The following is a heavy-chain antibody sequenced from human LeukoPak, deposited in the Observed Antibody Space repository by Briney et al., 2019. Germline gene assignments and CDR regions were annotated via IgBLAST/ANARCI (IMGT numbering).Heavy chain of an antibody. CDR2: INPNSGNT. Sequence: GASVKVSCKASGYTFTGYYMHWVRQAPGQGLEWMGWINPNSGNTNYAQKLQGRVTMTTDTSTSTAYMELRSLRSDDTAVYYCAREGDSSGTWGQGTLVTVSS. V-gene: IGHV1-18*01. CDR3: AREGDSSGT. J-gene: IGHJ5*02. CDR1: GYTFTGYY. D-gene: IGHD6-19*01.